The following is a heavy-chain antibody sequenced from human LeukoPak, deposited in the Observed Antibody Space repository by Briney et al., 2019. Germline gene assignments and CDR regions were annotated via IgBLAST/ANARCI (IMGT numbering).Heavy chain of an antibody. CDR2: IYYSGST. D-gene: IGHD5-24*01. CDR1: GGSISSYY. J-gene: IGHJ4*02. Sequence: PSETLSLTCTVSGGSISSYYWSWLRQPPGKGLEWIGYIYYSGSTNYNPSLKSRVTISVDTSKNQFSLKLSSVTAADTAVYYCASYRRDGYNYDYWGQGTLVTVSS. V-gene: IGHV4-59*01. CDR3: ASYRRDGYNYDY.